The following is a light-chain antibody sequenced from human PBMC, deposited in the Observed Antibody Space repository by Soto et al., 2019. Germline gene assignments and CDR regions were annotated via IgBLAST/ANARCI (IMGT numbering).Light chain of an antibody. J-gene: IGLJ1*01. V-gene: IGLV2-11*01. Sequence: QSVLTQPRSVSGSPGQSVTISCTGTSSDVGGYNYVSWYQQHPGKAPKLMIYDVSKRPSGVPDRFSGSKSGNTASLTISVLQADDEADSYCCSYAGSYPLYVFGTGTKLTVL. CDR2: DVS. CDR1: SSDVGGYNY. CDR3: CSYAGSYPLYV.